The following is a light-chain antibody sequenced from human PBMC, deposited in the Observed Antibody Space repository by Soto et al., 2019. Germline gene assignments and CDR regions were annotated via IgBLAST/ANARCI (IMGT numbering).Light chain of an antibody. J-gene: IGLJ2*01. Sequence: QSALTQPASVSGSPGQSITISCTGTSSDVGGYNYVAWYQQHPGKAPKLMIFDVSNRPSGVSIRFSGYKSANTASLTISGLQAEDEAEYYCSSDTRSSCVVFGGGTKLTVL. CDR1: SSDVGGYNY. CDR3: SSDTRSSCVV. V-gene: IGLV2-14*03. CDR2: DVS.